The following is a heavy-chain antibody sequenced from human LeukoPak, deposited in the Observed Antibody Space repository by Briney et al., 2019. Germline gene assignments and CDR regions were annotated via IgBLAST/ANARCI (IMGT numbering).Heavy chain of an antibody. D-gene: IGHD3-16*01. V-gene: IGHV1-24*01. J-gene: IGHJ5*02. CDR2: FDPEEGET. Sequence: VASVKVSCKVSGYILSKLSMHWLRQAPGRGLEWMGGFDPEEGETIYAQKFQGRVIMTEDIASDTAYMELSSLRSEDTAVYYCAVAITFGGVNHPVFDPWGQGTLVTVSS. CDR1: GYILSKLS. CDR3: AVAITFGGVNHPVFDP.